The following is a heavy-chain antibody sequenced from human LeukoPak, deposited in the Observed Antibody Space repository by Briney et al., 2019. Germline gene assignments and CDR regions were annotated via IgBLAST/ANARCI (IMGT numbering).Heavy chain of an antibody. CDR2: IGGSGGDI. D-gene: IGHD2-2*01. CDR3: ARYARELDY. V-gene: IGHV3-11*01. J-gene: IGHJ4*02. Sequence: GGSLRLSCAASGFAFSDCYMTWIRQAPGRGLEYISYIGGSGGDITYADPVRGRFTVSRDNAKNSLYLQMNSLRVEDTAVYYCARYARELDYWGQGSLVTVSS. CDR1: GFAFSDCY.